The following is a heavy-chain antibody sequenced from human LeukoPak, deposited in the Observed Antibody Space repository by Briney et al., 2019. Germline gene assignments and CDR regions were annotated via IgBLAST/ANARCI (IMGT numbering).Heavy chain of an antibody. Sequence: PSETLSLTCAVYGGSFSGYYWSWIRQPPGKGLEWIGEINHSGSTNYNPSLKSRVTISVDTSKNQFSLKLSSVTAADTAVYYCATGHSSSWYKFDYWGQGTLVTVSS. CDR1: GGSFSGYY. CDR3: ATGHSSSWYKFDY. V-gene: IGHV4-34*01. CDR2: INHSGST. D-gene: IGHD6-13*01. J-gene: IGHJ4*02.